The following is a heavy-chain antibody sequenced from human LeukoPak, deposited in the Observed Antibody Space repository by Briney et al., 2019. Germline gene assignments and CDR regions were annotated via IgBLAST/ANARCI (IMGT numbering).Heavy chain of an antibody. V-gene: IGHV1-69*05. CDR1: GGTFSSYA. CDR3: ARGSPHIDDAFDI. CDR2: IIPILGTA. Sequence: ASVKVSCKASGGTFSSYAISWVRQAPGQGLEWMGGIIPILGTANYAQKFQGRVTITTDEFTSTAYMELSGLRSEDTAVYYCARGSPHIDDAFDIWGQGTMVTVSS. D-gene: IGHD2-21*01. J-gene: IGHJ3*02.